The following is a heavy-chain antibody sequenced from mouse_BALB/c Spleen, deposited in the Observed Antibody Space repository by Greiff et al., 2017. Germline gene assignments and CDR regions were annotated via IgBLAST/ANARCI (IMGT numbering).Heavy chain of an antibody. Sequence: EVQLQQSGPELVKPGASVKISCKASGYSFTGYFMNWVMQSHGKSLEWIGRINPYNGDTFYNQKFKGKATLTVDKSSSTAHMELRSLASEDSAVYYWARGGGSSHHYYAMDYWGQGTSVTVSS. V-gene: IGHV1-20*02. J-gene: IGHJ4*01. CDR1: GYSFTGYF. D-gene: IGHD1-1*01. CDR3: ARGGGSSHHYYAMDY. CDR2: INPYNGDT.